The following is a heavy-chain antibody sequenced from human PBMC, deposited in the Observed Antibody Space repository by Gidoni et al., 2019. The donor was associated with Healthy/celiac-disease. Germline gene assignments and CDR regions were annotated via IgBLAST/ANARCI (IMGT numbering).Heavy chain of an antibody. D-gene: IGHD3-10*01. CDR1: GYTFTSYG. J-gene: IGHJ6*02. Sequence: QVQLVQSGAEVKKPGASVKVSCKASGYTFTSYGISWVRQAPGQGLEWMGWISAYNGNTNYAQKLQGRVTMTTDTSTSTAYMELRSLRSDDTAVYYCARDEASGSYYNEGGYYYGMDVWGQGTTVTVSS. V-gene: IGHV1-18*01. CDR2: ISAYNGNT. CDR3: ARDEASGSYYNEGGYYYGMDV.